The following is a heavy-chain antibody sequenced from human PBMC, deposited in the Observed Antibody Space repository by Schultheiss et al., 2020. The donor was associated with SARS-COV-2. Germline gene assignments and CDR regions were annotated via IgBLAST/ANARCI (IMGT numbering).Heavy chain of an antibody. J-gene: IGHJ4*02. Sequence: GGSLRLSCAASGFTFSSYAMSWVRQAPGKGLEWVANIKQDGSEKYYVDSVKGRFTISRDNSKNTLYLQMNSLRAEDTAVYYCAKEGIVPAAPPPYYFDYWGQGTLVTVSS. D-gene: IGHD2-2*01. CDR3: AKEGIVPAAPPPYYFDY. CDR2: IKQDGSEK. V-gene: IGHV3-7*03. CDR1: GFTFSSYA.